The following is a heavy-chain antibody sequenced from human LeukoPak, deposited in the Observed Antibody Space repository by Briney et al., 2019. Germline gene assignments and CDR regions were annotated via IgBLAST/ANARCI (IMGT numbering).Heavy chain of an antibody. V-gene: IGHV1-2*02. D-gene: IGHD5-24*01. CDR3: ARDRYGDGFAHFDY. J-gene: IGHJ4*02. CDR1: GYTFTSYA. CDR2: ITPSGGA. Sequence: ASVKVSFKASGYTFTSYAMHWVRQAPGQGLEWMGWITPSGGAYYPQKFQGRVAITRDTSITTAYMDLSRLTSDDTAVYYCARDRYGDGFAHFDYWGQGALVTVSS.